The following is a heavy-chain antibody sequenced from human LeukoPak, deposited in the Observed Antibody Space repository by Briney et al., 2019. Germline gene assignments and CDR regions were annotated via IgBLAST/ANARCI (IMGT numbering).Heavy chain of an antibody. CDR3: ARHDAVIGYYFDY. V-gene: IGHV4-39*01. D-gene: IGHD3-22*01. Sequence: SETLSLTCTVSGGSISSSSYYRGWIRQPPGKGLEWIGSIYYSGSTYYNPSLKSRVTISVDTSKNQFSLKLSSVTAADTAVYYCARHDAVIGYYFDYWGQGTLVTVSS. CDR1: GGSISSSSYY. J-gene: IGHJ4*02. CDR2: IYYSGST.